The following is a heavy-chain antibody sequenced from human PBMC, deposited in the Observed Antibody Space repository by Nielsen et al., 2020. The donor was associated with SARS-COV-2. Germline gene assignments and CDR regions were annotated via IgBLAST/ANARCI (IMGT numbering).Heavy chain of an antibody. D-gene: IGHD3-22*01. CDR3: ARSRSSYYYDSSGQPDAFDI. CDR2: IIPILGIA. J-gene: IGHJ3*02. Sequence: SVKVSCKASGGTFSSYAISWVRQAPGQGPEWMGRIIPILGIANYAQKFQGRVTITADKSTSTAYMELSSLRSEDTAVYYCARSRSSYYYDSSGQPDAFDIWGQGTMVTVSS. V-gene: IGHV1-69*04. CDR1: GGTFSSYA.